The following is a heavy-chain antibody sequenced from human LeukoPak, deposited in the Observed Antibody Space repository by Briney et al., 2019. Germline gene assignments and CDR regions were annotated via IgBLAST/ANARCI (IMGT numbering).Heavy chain of an antibody. V-gene: IGHV4-39*07. CDR3: ARGIPTLPPGTEYYFDY. D-gene: IGHD1-1*01. CDR2: IYHSGST. CDR1: GGSISSSSYY. J-gene: IGHJ4*02. Sequence: PSETLSLTCTVSGGSISSSSYYWGWIRQPPGKGLEWIGSIYHSGSTYYNPSLKSRVTISVDTSKNQFSLKLSSVTAADTAVYYCARGIPTLPPGTEYYFDYWGQGTLVTVSS.